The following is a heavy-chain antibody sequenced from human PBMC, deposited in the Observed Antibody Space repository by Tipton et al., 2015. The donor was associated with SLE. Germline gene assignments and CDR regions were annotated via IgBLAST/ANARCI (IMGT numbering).Heavy chain of an antibody. D-gene: IGHD3-16*01. V-gene: IGHV4-59*11. CDR3: ASQAGADYIWGSLYAFDI. J-gene: IGHJ3*02. Sequence: TLSLTCTVSGGSISSHYWSWIRQPPGKGLEWIGYIYYSGSTNYNPSLKSRGTISVDTSKNQFSLKLSSVTAADTAVYYCASQAGADYIWGSLYAFDIWGQGTMVTVSS. CDR1: GGSISSHY. CDR2: IYYSGST.